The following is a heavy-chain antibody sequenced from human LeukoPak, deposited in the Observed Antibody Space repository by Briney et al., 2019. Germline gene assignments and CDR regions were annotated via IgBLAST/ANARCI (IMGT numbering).Heavy chain of an antibody. J-gene: IGHJ4*02. Sequence: SETLSLTCAVYGGSFSGYYWSWIRQPPGKGLEWIGEINHSGSTNYNPSLKSRVTISVDTSKNQFSLKLSSVTAADTAVYYCARTLGYSSSWYVFDYWGQGTLVTVSS. D-gene: IGHD6-13*01. V-gene: IGHV4-34*01. CDR1: GGSFSGYY. CDR3: ARTLGYSSSWYVFDY. CDR2: INHSGST.